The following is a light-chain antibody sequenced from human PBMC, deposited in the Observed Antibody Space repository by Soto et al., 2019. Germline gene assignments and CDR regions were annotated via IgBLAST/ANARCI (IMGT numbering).Light chain of an antibody. J-gene: IGLJ1*01. CDR2: AVS. CDR1: SNDVGDYNY. V-gene: IGLV2-14*01. CDR3: SSYTRSSTYV. Sequence: QSALTQPASVSGSPGQSITISCTGTSNDVGDYNYVSWYQQHPGKAPKLMIFAVSNRPSGVSNRFSGSKSGNTASLTISGLQAEDEADYFCSSYTRSSTYVFGTGTKLTVL.